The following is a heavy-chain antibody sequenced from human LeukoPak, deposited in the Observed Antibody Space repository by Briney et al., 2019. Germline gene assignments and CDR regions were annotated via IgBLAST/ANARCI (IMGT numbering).Heavy chain of an antibody. CDR1: GFTFSSYA. CDR3: AKDLDPYYYDSSGYYYSFDY. V-gene: IGHV3-23*01. CDR2: ISGSGGST. J-gene: IGHJ4*02. D-gene: IGHD3-22*01. Sequence: GGSLRLSCAASGFTFSSYAMSWVRQAPGKGLEWASAISGSGGSTYYADSVKGRFTISRDNSKNTLYLQMNSLRAEDTAVYYCAKDLDPYYYDSSGYYYSFDYWGQGTLVTVSS.